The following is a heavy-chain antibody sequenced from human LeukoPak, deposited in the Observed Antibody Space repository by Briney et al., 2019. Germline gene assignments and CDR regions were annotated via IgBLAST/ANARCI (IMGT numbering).Heavy chain of an antibody. V-gene: IGHV3-53*01. Sequence: GGSLSLSCAASGFTVSSNYMSWVRQAPGKGLEWVSVIYSGGNTYYADSVKGRFTISRDNSKNTLYLQMNSLRAEDTAVYYCARENYYGSGSYDYWGQGTLVTVSS. D-gene: IGHD3-10*01. CDR2: IYSGGNT. J-gene: IGHJ4*02. CDR3: ARENYYGSGSYDY. CDR1: GFTVSSNY.